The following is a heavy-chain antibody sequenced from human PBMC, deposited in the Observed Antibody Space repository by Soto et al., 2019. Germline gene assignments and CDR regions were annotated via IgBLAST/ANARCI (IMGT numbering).Heavy chain of an antibody. D-gene: IGHD2-15*01. J-gene: IGHJ4*02. CDR1: GYSFTNYW. CDR2: IDPSDSST. CDR3: ARHVGSQGGFDY. Sequence: PGESLKISCKGSGYSFTNYWISWVHQMPGKGLEWMGRIDPSDSSTNYSPSFQGHGHVTISVDKSISTAYLQSSSLKASDTAMYYCARHVGSQGGFDYWGQGTLVTVSS. V-gene: IGHV5-10-1*01.